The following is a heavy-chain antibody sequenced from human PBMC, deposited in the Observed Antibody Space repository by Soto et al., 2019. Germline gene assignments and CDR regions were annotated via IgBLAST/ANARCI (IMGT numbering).Heavy chain of an antibody. CDR3: AKDRYGDYGGIDF. V-gene: IGHV3-23*01. Sequence: GSLRLSCAASRFTISTYAMIWVRQAPGKGLEWVSVITGSGGSTYYADSVKGRFTISRDTSKNTLFLQMNSLRAEDTAVYYCAKDRYGDYGGIDFWGQGTMVTVSS. J-gene: IGHJ4*02. CDR2: ITGSGGST. CDR1: RFTISTYA. D-gene: IGHD4-17*01.